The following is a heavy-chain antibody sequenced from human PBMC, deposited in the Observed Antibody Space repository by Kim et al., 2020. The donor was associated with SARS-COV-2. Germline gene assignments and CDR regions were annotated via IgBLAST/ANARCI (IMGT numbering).Heavy chain of an antibody. D-gene: IGHD2-21*01. Sequence: SETLSLTCTVSGGSISSSSYYWGWIRQPPGKGLEWIGSIYYSGSTYYNPSLKSRVTISVDTSKNQFSLKLSSVTAADTAVYYCARHVPYCGGDCYSGGFDYWGQGTLVTVSS. J-gene: IGHJ4*02. V-gene: IGHV4-39*01. CDR3: ARHVPYCGGDCYSGGFDY. CDR2: IYYSGST. CDR1: GGSISSSSYY.